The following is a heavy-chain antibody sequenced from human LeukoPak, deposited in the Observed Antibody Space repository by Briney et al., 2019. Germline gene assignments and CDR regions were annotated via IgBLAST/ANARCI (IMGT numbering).Heavy chain of an antibody. CDR3: ASAPVVGNAEAF. J-gene: IGHJ4*02. D-gene: IGHD1-26*01. V-gene: IGHV3-23*01. Sequence: GGSLRLYCAASGFTFSSYAMSWVRQAPGKGLEWVSVISGSGSRTYADAVKGRFTISRDNSKNTLYLQMTSLRVEDTAVYFCASAPVVGNAEAFWGQGTLVTVSS. CDR2: ISGSGSRT. CDR1: GFTFSSYA.